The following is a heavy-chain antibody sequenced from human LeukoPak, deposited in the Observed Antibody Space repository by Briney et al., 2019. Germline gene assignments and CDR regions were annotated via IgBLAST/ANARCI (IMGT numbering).Heavy chain of an antibody. D-gene: IGHD4-17*01. CDR3: AKDPSVYYGDYIIR. CDR1: GFTLSRYA. Sequence: GGSLRLSCAASGFTLSRYAMSWVRQAAGHGVGGGSGFSVSVATTYYADSVKGRFTISRDNSRNTLYLQINSLRAEDTAVYDCAKDPSVYYGDYIIRWGQGTLVIVSS. J-gene: IGHJ4*02. V-gene: IGHV3-23*01. CDR2: FSVSVATT.